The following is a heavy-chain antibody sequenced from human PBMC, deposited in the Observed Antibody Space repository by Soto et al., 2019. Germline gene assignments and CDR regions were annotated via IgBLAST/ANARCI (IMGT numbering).Heavy chain of an antibody. CDR3: ARMAARVDYGIDV. CDR2: TYYRSKWYN. V-gene: IGHV6-1*01. J-gene: IGHJ6*02. D-gene: IGHD6-6*01. CDR1: GDSVSSNSAA. Sequence: SQTLSITCAISGDSVSSNSAAWNWIRQSPSRGLEWLGRTYYRSKWYNEYAVSVKSRINLNPDTSRNQFSLQLNSVTPEDTGVYYCARMAARVDYGIDVWGPGTTVNVSS.